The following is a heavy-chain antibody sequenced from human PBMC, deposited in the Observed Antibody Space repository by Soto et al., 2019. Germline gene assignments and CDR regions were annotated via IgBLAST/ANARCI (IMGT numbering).Heavy chain of an antibody. CDR2: IFPSDSDT. D-gene: IGHD3-9*01. CDR1: GYGFSTHW. Sequence: GESLKISCKASGYGFSTHWIGWVRQMPGKGLEWMGIIFPSDSDTRYTPSFQGQVTIAKDTSKNRVVLTLANVGPVDTATYFCAHSHFEIVTGPFDSWGRGTLVTVSS. J-gene: IGHJ5*01. CDR3: AHSHFEIVTGPFDS. V-gene: IGHV5-51*01.